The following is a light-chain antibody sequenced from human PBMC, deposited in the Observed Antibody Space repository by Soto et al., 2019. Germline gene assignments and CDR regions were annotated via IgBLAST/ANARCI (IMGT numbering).Light chain of an antibody. CDR3: QSYDSSLSAL. CDR1: SSNIGAGYD. J-gene: IGLJ2*01. V-gene: IGLV1-40*01. Sequence: QPVLTQPPSGSGAPGQRVTISCTGSSSNIGAGYDVHWYQQLPGTAPKLLIYGNSNRPSGVPDRFSGSKSGTSASLAITGLQAEDEADYYCQSYDSSLSALFGGGTKVTVL. CDR2: GNS.